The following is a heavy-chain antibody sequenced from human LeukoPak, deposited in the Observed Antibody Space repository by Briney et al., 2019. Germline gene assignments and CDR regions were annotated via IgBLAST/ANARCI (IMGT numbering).Heavy chain of an antibody. Sequence: GGSLRLSCAASGFTFSSYAMSWVRQAPGKGLEWVSAISGSGGSRYYADSVKGRFTISRDSSKNTLYLQMNSLRAEDTAVYYCAKVPRAVVTYYFDYWGQGTLVTVSS. CDR2: ISGSGGSR. V-gene: IGHV3-23*01. D-gene: IGHD4-23*01. CDR3: AKVPRAVVTYYFDY. J-gene: IGHJ4*02. CDR1: GFTFSSYA.